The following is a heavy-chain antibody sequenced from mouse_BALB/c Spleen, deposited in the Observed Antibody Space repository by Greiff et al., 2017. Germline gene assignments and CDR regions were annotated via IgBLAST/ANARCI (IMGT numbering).Heavy chain of an antibody. D-gene: IGHD2-3*01. J-gene: IGHJ3*01. CDR2: IWAGGST. CDR1: GFSLTSYG. Sequence: QVQLKESGPGLVAPSQSLSITCTVSGFSLTSYGVHWVRQPPGKGLEWLGVIWAGGSTNYNSALMSRLSISKDNSKSQVFLKMNSLQTDDTAMYYCARDGYYREFAYWGQGTLVTVSA. V-gene: IGHV2-9*02. CDR3: ARDGYYREFAY.